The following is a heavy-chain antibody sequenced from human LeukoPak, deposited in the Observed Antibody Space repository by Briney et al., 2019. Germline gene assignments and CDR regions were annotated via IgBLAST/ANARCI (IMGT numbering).Heavy chain of an antibody. CDR2: ISGSGGST. V-gene: IGHV3-23*01. J-gene: IGHJ4*02. CDR1: GFTFSSYA. CDR3: ASDYYDSSGYPYYFDY. Sequence: GGSLRLSCAASGFTFSSYAMSWARQAPGKGLEWVSAISGSGGSTYYADSVKGRFTISRDNSKNTLYLQMNSLRAEDTAVYYCASDYYDSSGYPYYFDYWGQGTLVTVSS. D-gene: IGHD3-22*01.